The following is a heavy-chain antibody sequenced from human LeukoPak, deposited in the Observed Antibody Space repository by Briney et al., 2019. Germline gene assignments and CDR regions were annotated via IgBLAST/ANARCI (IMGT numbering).Heavy chain of an antibody. CDR2: ICPGDSEA. J-gene: IGHJ5*02. D-gene: IGHD3/OR15-3a*01. Sequence: GESLNISCKGSENSFSSFWTGWVRPMSGKGLEWVGIICPGDSEARYSPSFQGQVTSSADRSIRPASLQWNSLKAADTAMYYCAGRLDRANWFDPGGQGTLVSVSS. V-gene: IGHV5-51*01. CDR1: ENSFSSFW. CDR3: AGRLDRANWFDP.